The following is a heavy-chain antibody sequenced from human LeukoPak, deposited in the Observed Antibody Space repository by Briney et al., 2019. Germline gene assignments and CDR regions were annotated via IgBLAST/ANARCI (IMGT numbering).Heavy chain of an antibody. V-gene: IGHV3-33*01. D-gene: IGHD6-13*01. Sequence: GRSLRLSCAASGFTFSSYGMHWVRQAPGKGLEWVAVIWYDGSNKYYADSVKGRFTISRDNSKNTLYLQMNSLRAEDTAVYYCARDGDSSSFDYWGRGTLVTVSS. CDR3: ARDGDSSSFDY. J-gene: IGHJ4*02. CDR1: GFTFSSYG. CDR2: IWYDGSNK.